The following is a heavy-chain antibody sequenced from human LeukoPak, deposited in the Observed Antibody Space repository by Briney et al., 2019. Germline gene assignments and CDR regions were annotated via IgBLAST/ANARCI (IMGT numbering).Heavy chain of an antibody. CDR3: ARAVQRWLQLDAFDI. J-gene: IGHJ3*02. CDR2: ISSSGSTI. CDR1: GFTFSDYY. D-gene: IGHD5-24*01. V-gene: IGHV3-11*04. Sequence: GGSLRLSCAASGFTFSDYYMSWIRQAPGKGLEWVSYISSSGSTIYYADSVKGRFTISRDNDKNSLYVQMNSLRAEGTAVYYCARAVQRWLQLDAFDIWGQGTMVTVSS.